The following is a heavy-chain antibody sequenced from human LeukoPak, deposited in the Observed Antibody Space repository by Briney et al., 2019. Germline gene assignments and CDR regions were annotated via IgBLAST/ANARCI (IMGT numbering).Heavy chain of an antibody. J-gene: IGHJ4*02. V-gene: IGHV3-15*01. CDR1: GFTFSNAW. D-gene: IGHD2-15*01. Sequence: GGSLRLSCAASGFTFSNAWMGWDRQAPGKGLEWVGRIKSKTDGGTTDYAAPVKGRFTISRDDSKNTLYLQMNSLKTEDTAVYYCTTSDIVVVVAAFDYWGQGTLVTVSS. CDR3: TTSDIVVVVAAFDY. CDR2: IKSKTDGGTT.